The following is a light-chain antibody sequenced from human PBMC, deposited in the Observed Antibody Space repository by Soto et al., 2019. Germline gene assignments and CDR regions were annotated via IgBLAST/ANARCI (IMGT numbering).Light chain of an antibody. CDR1: SSNIGSNS. Sequence: QSVLTQSPSASGTPGQRVTISCSGSSSNIGSNSVNWYQQLPGTAPKPPIFSNNQRPSGVPDRFSGSKSGTSASLAISGLQSEDEADYYCAAWDDSLNGHVVFGGGTKLTVL. CDR3: AAWDDSLNGHVV. CDR2: SNN. V-gene: IGLV1-44*01. J-gene: IGLJ2*01.